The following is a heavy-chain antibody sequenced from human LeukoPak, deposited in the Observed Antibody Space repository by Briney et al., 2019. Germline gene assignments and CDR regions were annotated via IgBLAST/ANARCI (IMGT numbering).Heavy chain of an antibody. Sequence: SETLSLTCAVYGGSFSGYYWSWIRQPPGKGLEWIGEINRSGSTNYNPSLKSRVTISVDTSKNQFSLKLSSVTAADTAVYYCARSPRSSSSGYYFDYWGQGTLVTVSS. CDR3: ARSPRSSSSGYYFDY. J-gene: IGHJ4*02. V-gene: IGHV4-34*01. D-gene: IGHD6-6*01. CDR1: GGSFSGYY. CDR2: INRSGST.